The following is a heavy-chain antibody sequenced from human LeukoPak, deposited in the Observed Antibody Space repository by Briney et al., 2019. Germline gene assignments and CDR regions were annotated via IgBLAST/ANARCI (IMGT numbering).Heavy chain of an antibody. CDR3: ARDFRAVAGNFEY. CDR2: ISYDGSNE. J-gene: IGHJ4*02. CDR1: GFTFSSYA. D-gene: IGHD6-19*01. V-gene: IGHV3-30-3*01. Sequence: GRSLRLSCAASGFTFSSYAMHWVRQAPGKGLEWVALISYDGSNEHYADSVKGRFTISRDNSKNTLYLRMNSLRADDTAMYYCARDFRAVAGNFEYWGQGTLVTLSS.